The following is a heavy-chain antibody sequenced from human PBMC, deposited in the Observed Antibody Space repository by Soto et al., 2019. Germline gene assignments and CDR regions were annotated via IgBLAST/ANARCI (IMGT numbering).Heavy chain of an antibody. J-gene: IGHJ5*02. CDR2: MSYDGSNQ. V-gene: IGHV3-30*03. Sequence: GGSLRLSCAASGFTFSSHGMHWVRQAPGKGLEWVAVMSYDGSNQYYADSVKGRFTISRDNSQNTLYLQMNSLSADDTAVYYCARDPFFQTSRYGVDPWGQGTLVTVSS. D-gene: IGHD2-2*01. CDR3: ARDPFFQTSRYGVDP. CDR1: GFTFSSHG.